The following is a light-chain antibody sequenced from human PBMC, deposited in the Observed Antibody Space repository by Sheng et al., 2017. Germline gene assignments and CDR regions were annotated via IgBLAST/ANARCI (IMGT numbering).Light chain of an antibody. J-gene: IGKJ1*01. CDR1: QSPTSW. CDR2: EAS. CDR3: QQYNIYPWT. Sequence: DIQLTQSPSTLSASVGDRVTITCRASQSPTSWLAWYQQKPGSAPKLLIYEASSLESGVPSRFSGSGSGTEFTLTISSLQPDDFATYYCQQYNIYPWTFGQGTKVEIK. V-gene: IGKV1-5*03.